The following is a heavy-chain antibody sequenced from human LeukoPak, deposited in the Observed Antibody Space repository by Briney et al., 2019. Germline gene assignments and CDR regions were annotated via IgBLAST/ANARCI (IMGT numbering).Heavy chain of an antibody. CDR3: AKTSWAVAADYFDY. CDR1: GGSIGSYY. CDR2: INDSGGST. D-gene: IGHD2-15*01. Sequence: ETLSLTCTVSGGSIGSYYWSWIRQPPGKGLEWVSTINDSGGSTYYADSVKGRFTISRDNSKNTLYLQMNSLRAEDTAVYYCAKTSWAVAADYFDYWGQGTLVTVSS. J-gene: IGHJ4*02. V-gene: IGHV3-23*01.